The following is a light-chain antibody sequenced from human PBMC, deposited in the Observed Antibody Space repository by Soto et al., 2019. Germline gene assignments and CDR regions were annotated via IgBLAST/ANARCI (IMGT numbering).Light chain of an antibody. J-gene: IGKJ1*01. CDR2: GAS. V-gene: IGKV3-20*01. CDR3: HHYGNSRT. Sequence: EIVLTQSPGTLSLSPGERATLSCRASQSVSSIYLAWYQQKPGQAPRLLIYGASSRATGIPARFRGSGSGTDFTLTSSRLEPDDFAVYYCHHYGNSRTFGQGTKVEIK. CDR1: QSVSSIY.